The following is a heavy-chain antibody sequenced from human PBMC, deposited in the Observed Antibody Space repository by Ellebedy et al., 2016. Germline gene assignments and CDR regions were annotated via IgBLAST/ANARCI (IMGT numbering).Heavy chain of an antibody. D-gene: IGHD3-10*01. CDR2: IKSKTDGGTT. J-gene: IGHJ5*02. Sequence: GGSLRLXCAASGFTFTNAWMSWVRQAPGKGLEWVGRIKSKTDGGTTDYAAPVKGKFTISRDDSKNTLYLQMNSLETEDTAVYYCTTGFGALNNPWGQGTLVTVSS. CDR1: GFTFTNAW. V-gene: IGHV3-15*01. CDR3: TTGFGALNNP.